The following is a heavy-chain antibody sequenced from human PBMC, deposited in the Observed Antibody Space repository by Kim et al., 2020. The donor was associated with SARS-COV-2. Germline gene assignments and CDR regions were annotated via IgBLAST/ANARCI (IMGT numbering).Heavy chain of an antibody. D-gene: IGHD3-22*01. CDR3: ARGPSITMIVVVTHFDY. J-gene: IGHJ4*02. CDR2: INHSGST. CDR1: GGSFSGYY. V-gene: IGHV4-34*01. Sequence: SETLSLTCAVYGGSFSGYYWSWIRQPPGKGLEWIGEINHSGSTNYNPSLKSRVTISVDTSKNQFSLKLSSVTAADTAVYYCARGPSITMIVVVTHFDYWRQGTLVTVSS.